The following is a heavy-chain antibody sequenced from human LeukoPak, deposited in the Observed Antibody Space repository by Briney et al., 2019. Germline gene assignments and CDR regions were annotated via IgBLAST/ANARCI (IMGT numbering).Heavy chain of an antibody. D-gene: IGHD6-6*01. CDR3: ARPYSRSSIDGFDI. CDR1: GYSFSAYY. Sequence: EASVKVSCKASGYSFSAYYMVWVRQAPGQGLEWMGWLNLDRGDSNFGQKFQGRITMTRDKPISTAYLELSSLTSDDTAVYYCARPYSRSSIDGFDIWGQGTMVAVSS. CDR2: LNLDRGDS. V-gene: IGHV1-2*02. J-gene: IGHJ3*02.